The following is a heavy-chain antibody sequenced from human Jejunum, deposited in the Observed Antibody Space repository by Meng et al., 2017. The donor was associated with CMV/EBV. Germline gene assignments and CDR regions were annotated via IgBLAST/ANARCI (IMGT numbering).Heavy chain of an antibody. D-gene: IGHD2-15*01. CDR2: INTNTGNP. Sequence: QGRLVQFGSELKKPGASVKVSCKASGYTFTSYAMNWVRQAPGQGLEWMGWINTNTGNPTYAQGFTGRYVFSLDTSVSTAYLQISSLKAADTAVYYCARLYCSGGSCYTIDYWGQGTLVTVSS. J-gene: IGHJ4*02. V-gene: IGHV7-4-1*02. CDR3: ARLYCSGGSCYTIDY. CDR1: GYTFTSYA.